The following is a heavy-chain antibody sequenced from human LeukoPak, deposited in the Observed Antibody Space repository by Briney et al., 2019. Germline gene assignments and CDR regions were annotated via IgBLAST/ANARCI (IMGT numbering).Heavy chain of an antibody. CDR1: GYTFTSYD. CDR2: MNPNSGNT. Sequence: ASVKVSCKASGYTFTSYDINWVRQATGQGLEGMGWMNPNSGNTGYAQKFQGRVTITRTTSISTAYMGLSSLRSEDTAVYYCARGPTIDYYDSSGTYSAAGGYEIDYWGQGTLVTVSS. CDR3: ARGPTIDYYDSSGTYSAAGGYEIDY. D-gene: IGHD3-22*01. V-gene: IGHV1-8*01. J-gene: IGHJ4*02.